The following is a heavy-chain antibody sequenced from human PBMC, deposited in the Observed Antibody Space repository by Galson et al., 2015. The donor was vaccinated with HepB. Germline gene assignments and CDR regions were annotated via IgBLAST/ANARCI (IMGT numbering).Heavy chain of an antibody. CDR3: AKDPISLGELSRLSYYFDY. CDR1: GFTFSSYD. Sequence: SLRLSCAASGFTFSSYDMHWVRQAPGKGLEWVAVISYDGSHKYYADSVKGRFTISRDNSKNTLYLQVNSLRTEDTAVYYCAKDPISLGELSRLSYYFDYWGQGTLVTVSS. J-gene: IGHJ4*02. V-gene: IGHV3-30*18. D-gene: IGHD3-16*02. CDR2: ISYDGSHK.